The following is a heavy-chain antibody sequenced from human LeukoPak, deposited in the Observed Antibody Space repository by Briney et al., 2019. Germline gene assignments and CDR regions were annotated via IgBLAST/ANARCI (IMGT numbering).Heavy chain of an antibody. Sequence: SETLSLTCSVSGGSISSSTYYWGWIRQPPGKGLEWIGEINYSGSTNYHPSLKSRVTISLDTSKNQFSLKLSSVTAADTAVYYCARLRYRLQFSDDFDIWGQGRMVTVSS. CDR1: GGSISSSTYY. D-gene: IGHD2-2*01. CDR2: INYSGST. V-gene: IGHV4-39*07. CDR3: ARLRYRLQFSDDFDI. J-gene: IGHJ3*02.